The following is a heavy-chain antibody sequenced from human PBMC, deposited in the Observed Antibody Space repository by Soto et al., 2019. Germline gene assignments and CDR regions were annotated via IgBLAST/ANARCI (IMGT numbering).Heavy chain of an antibody. CDR1: GFTFSSHA. J-gene: IGHJ6*02. CDR3: ARDSLATQKKWYYYYGMDV. D-gene: IGHD5-12*01. V-gene: IGHV3-21*01. CDR2: ISSSSSYI. Sequence: EVQLLGSGGGLVQPGGSLRLSCAASGFTFSSHAMSWVRQAPGKGLEWVSAISSSSSYIYYADSVKGRFTISRDNAKNSLYLQMNSLRAEDTAVYYCARDSLATQKKWYYYYGMDVWGQGTTVTVSS.